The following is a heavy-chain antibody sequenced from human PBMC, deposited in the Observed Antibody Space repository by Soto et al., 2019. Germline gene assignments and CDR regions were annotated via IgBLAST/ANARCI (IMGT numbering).Heavy chain of an antibody. V-gene: IGHV3-30*18. CDR1: GFTFSSYG. CDR2: ISYDGSNK. CDR3: AKYKTTVTQTPDY. Sequence: QVQLVESGGGVVQPGRSLRLSCAASGFTFSSYGMHWVRQAPGKGLEWVAVISYDGSNKYYADSVKGRFTISRDNSKNTLYLQMNSLRAEDTAVYYCAKYKTTVTQTPDYWGQGTLVTVSS. J-gene: IGHJ4*02. D-gene: IGHD4-17*01.